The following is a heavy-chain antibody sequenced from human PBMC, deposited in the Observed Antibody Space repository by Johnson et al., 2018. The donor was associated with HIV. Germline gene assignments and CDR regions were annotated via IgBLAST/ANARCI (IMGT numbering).Heavy chain of an antibody. V-gene: IGHV3-66*01. J-gene: IGHJ3*02. D-gene: IGHD3-10*01. Sequence: VQLVESGGGLVQPGGSLRLSCAASGFTFSSYWMSWVRQAPGKGLEWVSILHRDGTTYYADSVKGRFTISRDNSKNTLYLQMQRLRVEDTAVYYCARGGGSGKDAFDIWGQGTMVTVSS. CDR2: LHRDGTT. CDR1: GFTFSSYW. CDR3: ARGGGSGKDAFDI.